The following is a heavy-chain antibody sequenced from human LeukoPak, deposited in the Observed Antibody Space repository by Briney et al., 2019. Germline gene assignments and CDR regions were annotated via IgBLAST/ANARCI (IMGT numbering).Heavy chain of an antibody. D-gene: IGHD2-21*02. CDR1: GGSISSYF. CDR2: ISYIGNT. CDR3: ARCDPYYFDS. J-gene: IGHJ4*02. Sequence: PSETLSLTCTVSGGSISSYFWSWIRQPPGKGLEWIGHISYIGNTNYNTSLKSRLTMSIGTSKKRFSLKLSAVTAADTAVYYCARCDPYYFDSWGQGTLVTVSS. V-gene: IGHV4-59*08.